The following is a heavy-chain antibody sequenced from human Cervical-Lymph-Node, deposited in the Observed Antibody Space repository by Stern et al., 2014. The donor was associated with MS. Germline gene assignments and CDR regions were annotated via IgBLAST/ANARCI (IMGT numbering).Heavy chain of an antibody. V-gene: IGHV7-4-1*02. CDR1: GYTFINYP. D-gene: IGHD1-26*01. CDR2: INTNTGSP. CDR3: ARGAVGFRY. J-gene: IGHJ4*02. Sequence: QVQLVQSGSELKMPGASIRISCKSSGYTFINYPINWVRQAPGQGLEWMGWINTNTGSPAYAQGFTGRFVLSLDASVNTTYLQISSLKTEDTAVYFCARGAVGFRYWGQGTLVTVSS.